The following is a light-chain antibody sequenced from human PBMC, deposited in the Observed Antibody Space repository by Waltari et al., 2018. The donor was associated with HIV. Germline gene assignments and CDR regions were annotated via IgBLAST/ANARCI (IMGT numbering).Light chain of an antibody. CDR3: QQLNSYPIT. Sequence: DIQLTQSPSFLSASVGDRVTITCRASQGISSYLAWYQQKPGKAPKLLIYAASTFQSGVPSRFSGSGSGTEFTLTISSLQPADFATYYCQQLNSYPITFGQGTRLEIK. V-gene: IGKV1-9*01. CDR2: AAS. J-gene: IGKJ5*01. CDR1: QGISSY.